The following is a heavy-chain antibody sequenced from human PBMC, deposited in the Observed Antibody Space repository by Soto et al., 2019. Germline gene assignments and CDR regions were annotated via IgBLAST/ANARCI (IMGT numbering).Heavy chain of an antibody. CDR1: GGGNLRDYR. Sequence: VSVKVSCKASGGGNLRDYRTTWVRRAPGQGLEWMGWIIPKLGNTNYAQNFQGRVTVTTDKSTSTAYMELRSLRSDDTAVYYCAREPYGDYEANWFDPWGQGTLVTVSS. CDR2: IIPKLGNT. CDR3: AREPYGDYEANWFDP. D-gene: IGHD4-17*01. V-gene: IGHV1-18*04. J-gene: IGHJ5*02.